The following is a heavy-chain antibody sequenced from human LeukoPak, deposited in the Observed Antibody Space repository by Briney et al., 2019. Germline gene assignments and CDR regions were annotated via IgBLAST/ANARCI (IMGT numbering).Heavy chain of an antibody. CDR2: ISYDGSNK. CDR3: AREGDIVVVVAAYGRGGAFDI. Sequence: PRGSLRLSCAASGFTFSSYAMHWVRQAPGKGLEWVAVISYDGSNKYYADSVKGRFTISRDNAKNSLYLQMNSLRAEDTAVYYCAREGDIVVVVAAYGRGGAFDIWGQGTMVAVSS. CDR1: GFTFSSYA. V-gene: IGHV3-30-3*01. J-gene: IGHJ3*02. D-gene: IGHD2-15*01.